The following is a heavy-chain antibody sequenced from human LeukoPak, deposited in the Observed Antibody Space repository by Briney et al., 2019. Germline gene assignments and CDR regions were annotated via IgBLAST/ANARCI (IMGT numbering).Heavy chain of an antibody. Sequence: SQTLSLTCAVSGGSITSSKYFWGWIRQPPGKELELIGIISYSGSTDYNPSLKSRVAISTDTSKNQFSLKLTSVTAADTAVYYCAGLGVMVLVYQFEYWGRGTPVTVSS. V-gene: IGHV4-39*07. J-gene: IGHJ4*02. CDR1: GGSITSSKYF. CDR3: AGLGVMVLVYQFEY. CDR2: ISYSGST. D-gene: IGHD3-10*01.